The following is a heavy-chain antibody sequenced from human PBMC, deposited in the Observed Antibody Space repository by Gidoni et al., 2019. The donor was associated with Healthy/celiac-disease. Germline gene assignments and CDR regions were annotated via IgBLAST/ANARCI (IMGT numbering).Heavy chain of an antibody. Sequence: QLQLQESGPGLVKPSETLSLTCPVSGGSISSSSYYWGWIRQPPGKGLEWIGSIYYSGSTYYNPSLKSRVTISVDTSKNQFSLKLSSVTAADTAVYYCAREVDSSSTADYWGQGTLVTVSS. D-gene: IGHD6-6*01. CDR1: GGSISSSSYY. CDR2: IYYSGST. V-gene: IGHV4-39*01. CDR3: AREVDSSSTADY. J-gene: IGHJ4*02.